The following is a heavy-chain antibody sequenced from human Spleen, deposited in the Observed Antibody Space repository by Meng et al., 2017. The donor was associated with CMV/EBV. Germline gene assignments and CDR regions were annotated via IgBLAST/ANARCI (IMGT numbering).Heavy chain of an antibody. CDR1: GYTFTGYY. Sequence: ASVKVSCKASGYTFTGYYMHWVRQAPGQGLEWMGWINPNSGGTNYAQKFQGRVTMTRDTSISTAYMELSRLRSDDTAVYYCARGSGSFHGGPEFDYWGQGTLVTVSS. CDR3: ARGSGSFHGGPEFDY. CDR2: INPNSGGT. V-gene: IGHV1-2*02. J-gene: IGHJ4*02. D-gene: IGHD1-26*01.